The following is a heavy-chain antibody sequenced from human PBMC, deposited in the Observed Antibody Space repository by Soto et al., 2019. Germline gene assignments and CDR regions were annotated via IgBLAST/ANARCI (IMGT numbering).Heavy chain of an antibody. CDR3: AAQKVQLGRTYYYSHCGTLV. D-gene: IGHD1-1*01. V-gene: IGHV5-10-1*01. Sequence: GESLKISCKGSGYSFTSYWISWVRQMPGKGLEWMGRINPSDSYTNYSPSFQGHVTISADKSISTAYLQWSSLKASDTAMYYCAAQKVQLGRTYYYSHCGTLVWGPGTTVTVS. CDR1: GYSFTSYW. CDR2: INPSDSYT. J-gene: IGHJ6*02.